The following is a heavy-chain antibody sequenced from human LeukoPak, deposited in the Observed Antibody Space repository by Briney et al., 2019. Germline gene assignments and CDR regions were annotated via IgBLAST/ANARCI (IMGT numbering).Heavy chain of an antibody. CDR3: AREAEYYDFWSGYYFSHAFDI. V-gene: IGHV4-4*07. CDR1: GGSISSYY. Sequence: PSETLSLTCTVSGGSISSYYWSWIRQPAGKGLEWIGRIYTSGSTNYSPSLKSRVTMSVDTSKNQFSLKLSSVTAADTAVYYCAREAEYYDFWSGYYFSHAFDIWGQGTMVTVSS. D-gene: IGHD3-3*01. CDR2: IYTSGST. J-gene: IGHJ3*02.